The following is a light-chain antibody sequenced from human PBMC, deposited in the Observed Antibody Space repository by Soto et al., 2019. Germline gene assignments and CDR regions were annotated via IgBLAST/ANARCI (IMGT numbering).Light chain of an antibody. CDR3: QQSYSTLSWT. J-gene: IGKJ1*01. Sequence: DIQMTQSPSSLSASLGDRVSITCRASQSISTYLNWYQQKPGKAPKLLIFGASTLQSGVPSRFGGSGSGTDFTLTISSLQPEDFATYYCQQSYSTLSWTFGQGTKVDI. CDR1: QSISTY. CDR2: GAS. V-gene: IGKV1-39*01.